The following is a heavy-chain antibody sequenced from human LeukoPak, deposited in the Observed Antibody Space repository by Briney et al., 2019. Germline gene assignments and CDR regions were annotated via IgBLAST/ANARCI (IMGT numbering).Heavy chain of an antibody. CDR1: GGSSSSYY. CDR2: IYTSGST. J-gene: IGHJ3*02. V-gene: IGHV4-4*07. D-gene: IGHD7-27*01. CDR3: ARERTGDLFSLDAFDI. Sequence: SETLSLTCTVSGGSSSSYYWSWIRQPAGKGLEWIGRIYTSGSTNYNPSLKSRVTMSVDTSKNQFSLKLSSVTAADTAVYYCARERTGDLFSLDAFDIWGQGTMVTVSS.